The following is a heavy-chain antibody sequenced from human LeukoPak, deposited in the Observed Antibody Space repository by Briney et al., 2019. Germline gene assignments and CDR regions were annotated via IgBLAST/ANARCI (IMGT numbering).Heavy chain of an antibody. Sequence: ASVKVSCTASGGTFSSYAMSWVRQAPGQGLEWMGVISPIFGKANYAQKFQGRVTITADESTSTAYMELSSLRSEDTAVYYCARDNRPCYCYYGMDVWGKGTTVTVSS. D-gene: IGHD2/OR15-2a*01. CDR3: ARDNRPCYCYYGMDV. J-gene: IGHJ6*04. V-gene: IGHV1-69*01. CDR1: GGTFSSYA. CDR2: ISPIFGKA.